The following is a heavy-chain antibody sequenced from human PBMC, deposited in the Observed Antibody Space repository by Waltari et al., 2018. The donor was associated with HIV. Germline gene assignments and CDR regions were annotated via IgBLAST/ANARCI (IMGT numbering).Heavy chain of an antibody. CDR3: AHRRAGYSSGWYTRGFDY. D-gene: IGHD6-13*01. Sequence: QITLKESGPTLVKPTQTLTLTCTFSGFSLSTSGVGVGWSRPPPGKALGWLGLIYWNDDERYSPSLRSRLTITKDTAKNQVVLRMTNMDPVDTATYYWAHRRAGYSSGWYTRGFDYWGQGTLVTVSS. V-gene: IGHV2-5*01. J-gene: IGHJ4*02. CDR1: GFSLSTSGVG. CDR2: IYWNDDE.